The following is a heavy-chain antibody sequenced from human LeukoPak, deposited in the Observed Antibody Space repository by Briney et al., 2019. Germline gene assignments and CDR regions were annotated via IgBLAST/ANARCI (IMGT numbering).Heavy chain of an antibody. CDR3: ARGRTMTDY. CDR2: IYYTAIT. D-gene: IGHD3-22*01. J-gene: IGHJ4*02. V-gene: IGHV4-39*07. CDR1: GFTFSSYW. Sequence: GSLRLSCAASGFTFSSYWMSWVCQAPGKGLEWIGSIYYTAITYYNPSLKSRVTISVDTSKNQFSLKLSSVTAADTAVYYCARGRTMTDYWGQGTLVTVSS.